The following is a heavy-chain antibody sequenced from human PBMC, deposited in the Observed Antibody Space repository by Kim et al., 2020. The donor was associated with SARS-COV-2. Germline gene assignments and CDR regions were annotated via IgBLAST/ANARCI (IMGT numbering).Heavy chain of an antibody. D-gene: IGHD6-13*01. V-gene: IGHV1-3*01. CDR1: GYTFSSYA. CDR2: INAGNANT. J-gene: IGHJ4*02. Sequence: ASVKVSCKASGYTFSSYAIHWVRQAPGQRREWMGWINAGNANTKYSQKFQGRVTITRDTSATTAYMELSSLRSEDTAVYYCARGIAVAATIDYWGQGTLVTVSS. CDR3: ARGIAVAATIDY.